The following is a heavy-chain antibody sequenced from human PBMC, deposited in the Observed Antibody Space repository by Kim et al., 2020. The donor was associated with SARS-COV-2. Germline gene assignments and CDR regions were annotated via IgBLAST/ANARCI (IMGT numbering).Heavy chain of an antibody. J-gene: IGHJ4*02. V-gene: IGHV4-31*03. Sequence: SETLSLTCTVSGGSISSGGYYWSRIRQHPGKGLEWIGSIYYSGSTYYNPSLKSRVTISVDTSKNQFSLKLSAVTAADTALYYCASRMTGPFDYWGQGTLV. D-gene: IGHD3-9*01. CDR3: ASRMTGPFDY. CDR2: IYYSGST. CDR1: GGSISSGGYY.